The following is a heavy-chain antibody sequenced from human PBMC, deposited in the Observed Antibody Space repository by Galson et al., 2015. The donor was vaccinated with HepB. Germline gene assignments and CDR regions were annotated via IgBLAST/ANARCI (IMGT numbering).Heavy chain of an antibody. CDR3: ARSGEGGSYYFDF. Sequence: SLRLSCAASGFTFSSYSLNWVRQAPGKGLEAIAYISNFGTVTYYADSVRGRFTISRDNAKNSLFLQMNSLSDEDTAVYYCARSGEGGSYYFDFWGPGTLVTVSS. CDR1: GFTFSSYS. J-gene: IGHJ4*02. CDR2: ISNFGTVT. V-gene: IGHV3-48*02. D-gene: IGHD3-10*01.